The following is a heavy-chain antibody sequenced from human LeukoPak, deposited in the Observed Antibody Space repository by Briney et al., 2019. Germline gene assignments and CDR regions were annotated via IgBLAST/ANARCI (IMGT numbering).Heavy chain of an antibody. CDR2: IIPIFGTA. CDR1: VGTFSSYA. J-gene: IGHJ4*02. CDR3: AGAQVYSYGYVEYYFDY. Sequence: ASVKVSCKASVGTFSSYAISWVRQAPGQGLEWMGGIIPIFGTANYAQKFQGRVTITTDESTSTAHMWLRSLRSGNTAVYYCAGAQVYSYGYVEYYFDYWGQGTLVTVSS. D-gene: IGHD5-18*01. V-gene: IGHV1-69*05.